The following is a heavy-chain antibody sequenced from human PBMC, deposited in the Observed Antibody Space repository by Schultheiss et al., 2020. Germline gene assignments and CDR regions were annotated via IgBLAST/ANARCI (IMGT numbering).Heavy chain of an antibody. CDR3: ARDDVGIAAAGTGLDY. D-gene: IGHD6-13*01. CDR2: ISSSSSYT. CDR1: GFTFSDYY. J-gene: IGHJ4*02. V-gene: IGHV3-11*05. Sequence: GGSLRLSCAASGFTFSDYYMSWIRQAPGKGLEWVSYISSSSSYTNYADSVKGRFTISRDNAKNSLYLQMNSLRAEDTAVYYCARDDVGIAAAGTGLDYWGKGTLVTVSS.